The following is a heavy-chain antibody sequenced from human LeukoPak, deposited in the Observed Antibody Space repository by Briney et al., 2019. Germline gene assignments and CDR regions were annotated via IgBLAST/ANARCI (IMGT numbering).Heavy chain of an antibody. CDR3: AKIMYDLGDHCIDS. J-gene: IGHJ4*02. CDR2: IYYSGST. Sequence: PSETLSLTCTVSGGSITNISNYWGWIRQPPGKGLEWIGNIYYSGSTWYNSSLKSRVTISVDTSKNQFSLKLSSVTAADTAVYYCAKIMYDLGDHCIDSWGQGTLITASS. D-gene: IGHD4-17*01. V-gene: IGHV4-39*01. CDR1: GGSITNISNY.